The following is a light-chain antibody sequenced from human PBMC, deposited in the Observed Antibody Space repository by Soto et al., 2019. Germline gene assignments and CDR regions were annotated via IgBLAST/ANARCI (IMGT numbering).Light chain of an antibody. Sequence: QSVLAQPASVSGSPGQSITISCTGTSSDVGGSKYVSWYQQHPGKAPKLMIYDVSNRPSGVSDRFSGSKSGNTASLTISGLQAEDEADYYCSSYISSSTLVVFGGGTQLTVL. CDR1: SSDVGGSKY. CDR3: SSYISSSTLVV. V-gene: IGLV2-14*03. J-gene: IGLJ2*01. CDR2: DVS.